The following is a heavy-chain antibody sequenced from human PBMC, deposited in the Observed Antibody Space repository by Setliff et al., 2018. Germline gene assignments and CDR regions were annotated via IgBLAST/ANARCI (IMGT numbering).Heavy chain of an antibody. J-gene: IGHJ4*02. V-gene: IGHV3-23*01. D-gene: IGHD1-26*01. CDR3: ARDGSVRGVDEYFDY. CDR1: RFTFSNYA. Sequence: PGGSLRLSCAASRFTFSNYAMSWVRQAPGKGLEWVSAISASGRTTYSADSVKGRFTISRDNSKNTLSLQMNSLRAEDTAVYYCARDGSVRGVDEYFDYWGQGTLVTVSS. CDR2: ISASGRTT.